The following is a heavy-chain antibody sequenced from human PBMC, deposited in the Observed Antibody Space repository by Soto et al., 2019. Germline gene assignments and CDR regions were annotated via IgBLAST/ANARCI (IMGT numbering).Heavy chain of an antibody. J-gene: IGHJ4*02. CDR1: GFTFSSYW. CDR2: IKQDGSEK. Sequence: GGSLRLSCTASGFTFSSYWMSWVRQAPGKGLEWVANIKQDGSEKYYVDSVKGRFTISRDNAKNSLYLQMNSLRAEDTAVYYCARVFRTSYYYGSGSYGIGYWGQGTLVTVSS. V-gene: IGHV3-7*01. D-gene: IGHD3-10*01. CDR3: ARVFRTSYYYGSGSYGIGY.